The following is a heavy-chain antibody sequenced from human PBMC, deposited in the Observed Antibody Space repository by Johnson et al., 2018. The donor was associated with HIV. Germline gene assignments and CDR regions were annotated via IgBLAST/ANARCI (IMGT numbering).Heavy chain of an antibody. CDR1: GFTFSSYA. D-gene: IGHD5-18*01. J-gene: IGHJ3*02. CDR3: ARDLDTAMVTCAFDI. CDR2: INWNGGTT. Sequence: QVQLVESGGGVVQPGRSLRLSCAASGFTFSSYAMHWVRQAPGKGLEWVSHINWNGGTTGYADSVMGRFTISRDNSKNTLYLQMNSLRAEDTAVYYCARDLDTAMVTCAFDIWGQGTMVTVSS. V-gene: IGHV3-NL1*01.